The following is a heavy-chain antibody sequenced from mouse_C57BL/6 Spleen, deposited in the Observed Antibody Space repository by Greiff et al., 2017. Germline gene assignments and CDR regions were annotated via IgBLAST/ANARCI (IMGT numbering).Heavy chain of an antibody. CDR1: GYTFTSYW. J-gene: IGHJ3*01. CDR3: ARDLGEGAWFAY. V-gene: IGHV1-61*01. D-gene: IGHD4-1*01. Sequence: VKQSCKASGYTFTSYWMDWVKQRPGQGLEWIGNIYPSDSETHYNQKFKDKATLTVDKSSSTAYMQLSSLTSEDSAVYYCARDLGEGAWFAYWGQGTLVTVSA. CDR2: IYPSDSET.